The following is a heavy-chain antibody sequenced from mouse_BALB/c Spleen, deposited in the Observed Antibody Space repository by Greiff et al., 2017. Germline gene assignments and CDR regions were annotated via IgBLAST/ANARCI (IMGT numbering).Heavy chain of an antibody. CDR1: GFNIRDPY. D-gene: IGHD1-1*01. V-gene: IGHV14-3*02. Sequence: VQLQQSGAGLVKPGASVKFSCTASGFNIRDPYMHWVKQRPEQGLEWIGRIDPANGKPKYDAKFQGEAPITADTSSNTAYLQLSSLTSEDNAVYYCARNSYYYGSSCYAMDYWGQGTSGTVSA. CDR3: ARNSYYYGSSCYAMDY. CDR2: IDPANGKP. J-gene: IGHJ4*01.